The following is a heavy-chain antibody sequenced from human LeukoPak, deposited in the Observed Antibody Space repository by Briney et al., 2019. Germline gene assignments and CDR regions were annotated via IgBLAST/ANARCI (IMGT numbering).Heavy chain of an antibody. CDR2: INHSGST. J-gene: IGHJ5*02. D-gene: IGHD5-18*01. Sequence: PSETLSLTCAVYGGSFSGYYWSWIRQPPGKGLEWIGEINHSGSTNYNPSLKSRVTISVDTSKNQFSLKLSSVTAADTAVYYCARGRIRGYSYGYWFDPWGQGTLVTVSS. CDR1: GGSFSGYY. V-gene: IGHV4-34*01. CDR3: ARGRIRGYSYGYWFDP.